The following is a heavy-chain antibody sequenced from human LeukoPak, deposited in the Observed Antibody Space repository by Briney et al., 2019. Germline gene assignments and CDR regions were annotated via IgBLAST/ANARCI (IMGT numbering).Heavy chain of an antibody. J-gene: IGHJ4*02. D-gene: IGHD3-22*01. Sequence: GGSLRLSCAASGFTFSGYPIHWVRQAPGKGLEWVGRIKSKTDGGTTDYAAPVKGRFTISRDDSKNTLYLQMNSLKTEDTAVYYCTTWFYYDSSGYAYWGQGTLVTVSS. CDR1: GFTFSGYP. V-gene: IGHV3-15*07. CDR3: TTWFYYDSSGYAY. CDR2: IKSKTDGGTT.